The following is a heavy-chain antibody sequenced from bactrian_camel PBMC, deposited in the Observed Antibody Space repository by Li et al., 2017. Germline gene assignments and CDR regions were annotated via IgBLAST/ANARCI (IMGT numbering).Heavy chain of an antibody. CDR3: AARSVSGTWALAPRGYNY. D-gene: IGHD1*01. Sequence: HVQLVESGGGSVQAGGSLRLSCEASGGTYSTYRSYCMAWFRQPPGKSREGVAAIDTRGRITIANSVKGRFSIAKDNAGTTQYLQMNDLRPEDTAKYFCAARSVSGTWALAPRGYNYWGQGTQVTVS. CDR1: GGTYSTYRSYC. V-gene: IGHV3S57*01. J-gene: IGHJ4*01. CDR2: IDTRGRI.